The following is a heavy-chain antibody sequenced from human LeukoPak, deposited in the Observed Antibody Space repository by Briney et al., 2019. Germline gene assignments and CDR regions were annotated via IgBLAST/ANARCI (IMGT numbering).Heavy chain of an antibody. V-gene: IGHV3-7*01. CDR1: GFTLSSYW. CDR3: ARLEDYDILTGFDY. CDR2: IKQDGSEK. D-gene: IGHD3-9*01. Sequence: PGGSLRLSCAASGFTLSSYWMSWVRQAPGKGLEWVANIKQDGSEKYYVDSVKGRFTISRDNAKNSLYLQMNSLRAEDTALYYCARLEDYDILTGFDYWGQGTLVTVSS. J-gene: IGHJ4*02.